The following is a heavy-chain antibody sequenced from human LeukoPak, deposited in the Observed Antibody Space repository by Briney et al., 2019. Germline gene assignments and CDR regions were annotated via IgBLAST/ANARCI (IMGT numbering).Heavy chain of an antibody. V-gene: IGHV3-7*01. Sequence: GGSLRLSCAASGFTFNSYWMHWVRQAPGKGLEWVANIKQDGSEKYYVDSVKGRFTISRGNAKNSVYLQMNSLRAEDTAVYYCARQLGGSGSYWGQGTLVTVSS. J-gene: IGHJ4*02. CDR3: ARQLGGSGSY. CDR2: IKQDGSEK. D-gene: IGHD3-10*01. CDR1: GFTFNSYW.